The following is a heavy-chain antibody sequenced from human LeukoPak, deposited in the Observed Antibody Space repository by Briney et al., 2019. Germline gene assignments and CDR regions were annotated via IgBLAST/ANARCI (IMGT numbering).Heavy chain of an antibody. CDR3: AKDLSSRWYGDAFDI. D-gene: IGHD6-13*01. J-gene: IGHJ3*02. V-gene: IGHV3-23*01. Sequence: GGSLRLSCAASGFTFSTYAMSWVRQAPGKGLEWVSEISGSGSSTYYADSVKGRFTISRDKSKNTLYLQMNSLRAEDTAVYYCAKDLSSRWYGDAFDIWGQGTMVTVSS. CDR2: ISGSGSST. CDR1: GFTFSTYA.